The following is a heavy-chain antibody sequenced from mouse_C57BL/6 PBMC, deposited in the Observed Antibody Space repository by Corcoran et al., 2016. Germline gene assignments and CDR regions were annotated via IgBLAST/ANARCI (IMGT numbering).Heavy chain of an antibody. CDR2: INPNNGGT. D-gene: IGHD2-3*01. CDR3: ASKGGYSYYFDY. Sequence: EVQLLQSGPELVKPGASVKISCKASGYTFTDYYMNWVKQSHGKSLEWIGDINPNNGGTSYNQKFKGKATLTVDKSSSTAYMELRSLTSEDSAVYYCASKGGYSYYFDYWGQGTTLTVSS. J-gene: IGHJ2*01. CDR1: GYTFTDYY. V-gene: IGHV1-26*01.